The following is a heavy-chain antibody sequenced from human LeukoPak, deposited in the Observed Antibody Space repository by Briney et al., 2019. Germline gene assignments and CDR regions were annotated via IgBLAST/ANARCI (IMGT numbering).Heavy chain of an antibody. Sequence: GGSLRLSCAASGFTFSTYAIHWVRPAPGKGLEWLAVISYDGSSKYYADSVRGRFTISRDNSKNTLYLQMNSLRAEDTAVYYCARANRPYYYYYGMDIWGQGTTVTVSS. V-gene: IGHV3-30-3*01. CDR2: ISYDGSSK. CDR3: ARANRPYYYYYGMDI. J-gene: IGHJ6*02. CDR1: GFTFSTYA.